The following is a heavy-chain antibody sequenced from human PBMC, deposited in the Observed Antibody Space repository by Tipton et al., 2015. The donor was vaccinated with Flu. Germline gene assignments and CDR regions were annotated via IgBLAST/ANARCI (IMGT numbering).Heavy chain of an antibody. CDR1: SFTFSTYW. D-gene: IGHD6-19*01. CDR2: IKKDGSEK. Sequence: SLRLSCEASSFTFSTYWMNWVRQAPGKGLEWVAIIKKDGSEKLYADPVKGRFTISRDNGKNSLYLQMDSLTADDTAVYYCAGGSGWLILDWGQGTLVTVSS. J-gene: IGHJ4*02. V-gene: IGHV3-7*01. CDR3: AGGSGWLILD.